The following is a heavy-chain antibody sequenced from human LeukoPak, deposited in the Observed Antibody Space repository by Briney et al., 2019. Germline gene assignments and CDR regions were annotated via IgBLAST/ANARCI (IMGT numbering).Heavy chain of an antibody. Sequence: GGSLRLSCAAPGFTFSSYTMHWVRQAPGRRLEYVSAINYNGGNTYYGNSVKGRFTISRDNSKNTLYLQMGSLRAEDTAVYYCARFTGNAFDIWGQGTMVTVSS. D-gene: IGHD3-10*01. J-gene: IGHJ3*02. CDR3: ARFTGNAFDI. CDR2: INYNGGNT. CDR1: GFTFSSYT. V-gene: IGHV3-64*01.